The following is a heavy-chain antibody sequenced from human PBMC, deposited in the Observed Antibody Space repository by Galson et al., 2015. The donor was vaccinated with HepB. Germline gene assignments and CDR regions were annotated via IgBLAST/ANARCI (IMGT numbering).Heavy chain of an antibody. J-gene: IGHJ6*02. V-gene: IGHV4-59*01. D-gene: IGHD3-16*02. Sequence: LKSRVTISVDTSKNQFSLKLNSVTAADTAVYYCARALGGSYFYGMDVWGQGTTVTVSS. CDR3: ARALGGSYFYGMDV.